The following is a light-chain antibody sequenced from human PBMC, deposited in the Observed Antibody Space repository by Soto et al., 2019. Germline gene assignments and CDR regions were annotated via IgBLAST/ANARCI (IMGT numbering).Light chain of an antibody. CDR1: QSVSSN. CDR3: QQYNNWPPIT. V-gene: IGKV3-15*01. CDR2: GAS. Sequence: HSPATLSVNQGERATLSCRASQSVSSNLAWYQQKPGQAPRLLIYGASTRATGIPARFSGSGSGTEFTLTISSLQSEDFAVYYCQQYNNWPPITFGQGTRLEIK. J-gene: IGKJ5*01.